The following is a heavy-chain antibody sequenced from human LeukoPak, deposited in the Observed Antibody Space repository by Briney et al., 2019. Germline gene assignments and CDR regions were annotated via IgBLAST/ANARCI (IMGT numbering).Heavy chain of an antibody. CDR3: VRDLFYSSGWYYFDS. CDR2: ISGSGGNT. D-gene: IGHD6-19*01. CDR1: GFTFDNFA. V-gene: IGHV3-23*01. Sequence: GGSLRLSCAASGFTFDNFAMSWVRQAPGKGLEWVSAISGSGGNTYYADSVKGRFTISRDNSRSTLYLQVNSLRAEDTVIYYCVRDLFYSSGWYYFDSWGQGTLVSVSS. J-gene: IGHJ4*02.